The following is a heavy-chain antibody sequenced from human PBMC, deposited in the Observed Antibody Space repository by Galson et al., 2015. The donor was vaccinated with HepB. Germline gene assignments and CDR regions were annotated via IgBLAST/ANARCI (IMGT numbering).Heavy chain of an antibody. CDR3: TRESFFDFGGGFLKSNYFDY. V-gene: IGHV3-21*01. Sequence: SLRLSCAASGFTFSNYRMNWVRQAPGKGLEWVPSISSSYIHYADPVKGRFTISRDNAKNSVYLQMNSLRADDTAVYYCTRESFFDFGGGFLKSNYFDYWGQGTLVTVSS. J-gene: IGHJ4*02. CDR2: ISSSYI. D-gene: IGHD3-3*01. CDR1: GFTFSNYR.